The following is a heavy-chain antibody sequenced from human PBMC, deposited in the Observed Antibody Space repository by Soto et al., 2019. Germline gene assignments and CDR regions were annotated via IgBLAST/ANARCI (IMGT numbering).Heavy chain of an antibody. D-gene: IGHD3-22*01. Sequence: PGGSLRLSCAASGFTFSSCAMSWVRQAPGKGLEWVSAISGSGGSTYYADSVKGRSTISRDNSKNTLYLQMNSLRAEDTAVYYCAKTARITMIVVVIAAFDYWGQGTLVTVSS. CDR3: AKTARITMIVVVIAAFDY. J-gene: IGHJ4*02. CDR2: ISGSGGST. CDR1: GFTFSSCA. V-gene: IGHV3-23*01.